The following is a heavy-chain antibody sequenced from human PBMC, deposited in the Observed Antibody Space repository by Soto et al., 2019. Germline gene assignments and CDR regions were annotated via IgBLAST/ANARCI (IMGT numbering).Heavy chain of an antibody. CDR3: ATVFVV. D-gene: IGHD2-8*01. CDR2: IDTDGGGT. Sequence: EVQLVESGGGLVQPGGSLRVSCAASGFTFRSHRIHWVRQAPGKGLEWVSRIDTDGGGTSYVDSVKGRFTISTDNAGNTVNLQMNGLRVEDTAEYYSATVFVVWGQGTLVTVSS. J-gene: IGHJ4*01. CDR1: GFTFRSHR. V-gene: IGHV3-74*01.